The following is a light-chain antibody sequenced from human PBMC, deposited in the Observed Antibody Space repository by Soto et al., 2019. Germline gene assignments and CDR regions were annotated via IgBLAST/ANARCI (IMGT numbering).Light chain of an antibody. CDR3: QQSYSSPPWT. CDR2: RAS. CDR1: QRISTY. Sequence: DIQMTQSPSSLSASVGDRATISCRASQRISTYLNWYQQKPGTAPRLLIDRASSVKSGVPPRFSGSGSGRDFTLTISGLRPEDMAPYFCQQSYSSPPWTFGQGSKVEVK. J-gene: IGKJ1*01. V-gene: IGKV1-39*01.